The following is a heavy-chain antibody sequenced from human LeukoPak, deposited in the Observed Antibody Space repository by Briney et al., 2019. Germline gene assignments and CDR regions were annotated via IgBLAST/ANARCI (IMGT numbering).Heavy chain of an antibody. V-gene: IGHV3-21*01. D-gene: IGHD2-8*01. Sequence: GGSLRLSCVASGFTFSHYSMNWVRQAPGKGLEWVSSISSSSSYIYYADSVKGRFTISRDNAKNSLYLQMNSLRAEDTAVYYCARGQEYCTNGVCSSAEYFQHWGQGTLVTVSS. J-gene: IGHJ1*01. CDR3: ARGQEYCTNGVCSSAEYFQH. CDR1: GFTFSHYS. CDR2: ISSSSSYI.